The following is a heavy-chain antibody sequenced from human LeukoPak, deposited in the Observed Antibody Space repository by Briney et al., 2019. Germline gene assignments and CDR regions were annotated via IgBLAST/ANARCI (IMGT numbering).Heavy chain of an antibody. D-gene: IGHD2-2*01. CDR2: INHSGST. V-gene: IGHV4-34*01. CDR1: GGSFSGYY. Sequence: KPSETLSLTCAVYGGSFSGYYWSWIRQPPGKGLEWIGEINHSGSTNYNPSLKSRVTISVDTSKNQFSPKLSSVTAADTAVYYCALWDCSSTSCYGAFDIWGQGTMVTVSS. J-gene: IGHJ3*02. CDR3: ALWDCSSTSCYGAFDI.